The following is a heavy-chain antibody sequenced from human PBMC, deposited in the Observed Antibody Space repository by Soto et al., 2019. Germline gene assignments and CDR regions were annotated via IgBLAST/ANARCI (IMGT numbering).Heavy chain of an antibody. CDR1: GGTFSSYA. CDR2: IIPIFGTA. CDR3: AGGRLRYFDWPY. Sequence: SVKVSCKASGGTFSSYAISWVRQAPGQGLEWMGGIIPIFGTANYAQKFQGRVTITADESTSTDYMELSSLRSEDTAVYYCAGGRLRYFDWPYWGQGTLVTVSS. V-gene: IGHV1-69*13. D-gene: IGHD3-9*01. J-gene: IGHJ4*02.